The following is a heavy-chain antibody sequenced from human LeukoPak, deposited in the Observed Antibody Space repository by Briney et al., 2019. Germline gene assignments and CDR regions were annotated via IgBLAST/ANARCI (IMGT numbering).Heavy chain of an antibody. CDR3: ARGRPHGNDY. D-gene: IGHD4-23*01. J-gene: IGHJ4*02. CDR1: GFTFSSYW. CDR2: IASDRSST. V-gene: IGHV3-74*01. Sequence: GGSLRLSCTASGFTFSSYWMNWVRQAPGKGLVWVSRIASDRSSTTYADSVKGRFSISRDNAKNTLYLQMNSLRVEDTAVYYCARGRPHGNDYWGQGTLVTVSS.